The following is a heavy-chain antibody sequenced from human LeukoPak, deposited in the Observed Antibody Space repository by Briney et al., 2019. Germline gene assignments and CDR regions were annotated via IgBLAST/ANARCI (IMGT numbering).Heavy chain of an antibody. J-gene: IGHJ5*02. CDR3: TRRVSTTRWFDP. V-gene: IGHV3-74*01. Sequence: QPGGSLRLSCAASGFTFSSYWMHWVRQAPGKGLVWVSRIKSDGSTTNYADSVKGRFTISRDNAENTLYLQMNSLRVEDTAVYYCTRRVSTTRWFDPWGQGTLVTASS. CDR2: IKSDGSTT. CDR1: GFTFSSYW. D-gene: IGHD2-15*01.